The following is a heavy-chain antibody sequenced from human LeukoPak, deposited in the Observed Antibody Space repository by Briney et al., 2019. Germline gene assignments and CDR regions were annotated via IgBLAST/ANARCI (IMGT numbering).Heavy chain of an antibody. V-gene: IGHV3-30*02. CDR3: ARVDDLDAFDI. D-gene: IGHD2-2*03. CDR1: GFTFSTYG. Sequence: GGSLRLSCAASGFTFSTYGMHWVRQAPGKGLEWVALIWYDGSNENYADSVKGRFAISRDNSKNTLYLQMSSLRAEDTAVYYCARVDDLDAFDIWGQGTMVTVSS. J-gene: IGHJ3*02. CDR2: IWYDGSNE.